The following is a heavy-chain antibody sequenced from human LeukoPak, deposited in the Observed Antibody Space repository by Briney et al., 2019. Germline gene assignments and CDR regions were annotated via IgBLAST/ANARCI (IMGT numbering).Heavy chain of an antibody. J-gene: IGHJ6*02. CDR2: ISSSSSYI. Sequence: GGSLRLSCAASGFTFSSYSMNWVRQAPGKGLEWVSSISSSSSYIYYADSVKGRFTISRDNAKNSLYLQMNSLRAEDTAVYYCARDQIGYCSSTSCYGTGYYYGMDVWGQGTTVTVSS. CDR3: ARDQIGYCSSTSCYGTGYYYGMDV. CDR1: GFTFSSYS. D-gene: IGHD2-2*01. V-gene: IGHV3-21*01.